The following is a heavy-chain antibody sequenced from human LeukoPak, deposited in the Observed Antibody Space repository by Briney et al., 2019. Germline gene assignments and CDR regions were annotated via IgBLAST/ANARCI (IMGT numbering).Heavy chain of an antibody. CDR1: GGSFNGYY. CDR3: ARGPYDFWSGYRYYYGMDV. V-gene: IGHV4-34*01. J-gene: IGHJ6*02. CDR2: INHSGST. D-gene: IGHD3-3*01. Sequence: SETLSLTCAVYGGSFNGYYWSWIRQPPGKGLEWIGEINHSGSTNYNPSLKSRVTISVDTSKNQFSLKLSSVTAADTAVYYCARGPYDFWSGYRYYYGMDVWGQGTTVTVSS.